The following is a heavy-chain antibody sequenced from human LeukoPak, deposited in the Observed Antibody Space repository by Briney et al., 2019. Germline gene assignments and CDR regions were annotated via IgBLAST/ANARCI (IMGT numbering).Heavy chain of an antibody. V-gene: IGHV3-20*04. CDR3: AKDRDSKNGYRGYDYDY. J-gene: IGHJ4*02. Sequence: GGSLRLSCAASGFNSGVNFDEFGMNWVRQAPGKGLEWVSGINWNGGSTGYADSVKGRFTISRDNAKNSLYLQMNSLRAEDTALYYCAKDRDSKNGYRGYDYDYWGQGALVTVSS. D-gene: IGHD5-12*01. CDR1: GFNSGVNFDEFG. CDR2: INWNGGST.